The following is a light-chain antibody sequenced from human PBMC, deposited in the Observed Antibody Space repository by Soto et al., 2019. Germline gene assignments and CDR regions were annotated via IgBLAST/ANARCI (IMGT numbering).Light chain of an antibody. CDR1: SSDVGGYNY. CDR3: CSYTSRSTV. V-gene: IGLV2-14*01. CDR2: EVS. Sequence: QSALTQPASVSGSPGQSITISCTGTSSDVGGYNYVSWYQQHPGKAPKLMIYEVSNRPSGVSNRFSGSKSGNTASLTISGLQAEDEAYYSWCSYTSRSTVFGTGTKVTV. J-gene: IGLJ1*01.